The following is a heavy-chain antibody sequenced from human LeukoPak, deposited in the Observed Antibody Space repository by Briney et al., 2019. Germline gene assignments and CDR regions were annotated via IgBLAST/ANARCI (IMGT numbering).Heavy chain of an antibody. CDR1: GGSISSSSYY. CDR3: ARGGSITMVRGVVYDAFDI. D-gene: IGHD3-10*01. J-gene: IGHJ3*02. Sequence: SETLSLTCTVSGGSISSSSYYWGWIRQPPGKGLEWIGSIYYSGSTYYNPSLKSRVTISVDTSKNQFSLKLSSVTAADTAVYYCARGGSITMVRGVVYDAFDIWGQGTMVTVSS. CDR2: IYYSGST. V-gene: IGHV4-39*07.